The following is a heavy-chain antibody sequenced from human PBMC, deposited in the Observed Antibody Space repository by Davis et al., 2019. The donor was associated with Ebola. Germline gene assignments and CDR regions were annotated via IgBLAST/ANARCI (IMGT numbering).Heavy chain of an antibody. D-gene: IGHD1-1*01. CDR2: IYYSGST. V-gene: IGHV4-34*01. CDR3: ARVVGYGGFDP. Sequence: MPSETLSLTCAVYGGSFSGYYWSWIRQPPGKGLEWIGYIYYSGSTNYNPSLKSRVTISVDTSKNQFSLKLSSVTAADTAVYYCARVVGYGGFDPWGQGTLVTVSS. J-gene: IGHJ5*02. CDR1: GGSFSGYY.